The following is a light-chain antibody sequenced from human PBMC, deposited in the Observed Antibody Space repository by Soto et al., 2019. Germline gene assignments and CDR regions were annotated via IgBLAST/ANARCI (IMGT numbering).Light chain of an antibody. J-gene: IGKJ1*01. Sequence: EIVLTQSPGTLSLSPGERATLSCRASQSVSRSYLAWYQQKPGQGPSLLIYGASSRATGIPDRFSASGSGTDFTLTISRLEPKDFAVYYCQQYGSSPLTFGLGTKVEIK. CDR1: QSVSRSY. CDR2: GAS. V-gene: IGKV3-20*01. CDR3: QQYGSSPLT.